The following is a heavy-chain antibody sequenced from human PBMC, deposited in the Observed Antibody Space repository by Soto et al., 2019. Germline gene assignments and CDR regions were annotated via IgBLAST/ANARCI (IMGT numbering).Heavy chain of an antibody. J-gene: IGHJ3*02. D-gene: IGHD3-9*01. CDR3: ARDYRYDILTGRDAFDI. CDR1: GGSISSYY. Sequence: SETLSLTCAVSGGSISSYYWSWIRQPPGKGLEWIGYIYYSGSTNYNTSLKSRVTISVDTSKNQFSLKLSSVTAADTAVYYCARDYRYDILTGRDAFDIWGQGTMVTVSS. CDR2: IYYSGST. V-gene: IGHV4-59*01.